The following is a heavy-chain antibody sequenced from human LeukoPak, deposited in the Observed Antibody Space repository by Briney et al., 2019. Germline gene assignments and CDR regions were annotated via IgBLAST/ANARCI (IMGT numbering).Heavy chain of an antibody. V-gene: IGHV1-69*06. CDR3: ARGVVAAKSIHYYCGMDV. Sequence: SVKVSCKASGGTFSSYAISWVRQAPGQGLEWMGGIIPIFGTANYAQKFQGRVTITADKSTSTAYMELSSLRSEDTAVYYCARGVVAAKSIHYYCGMDVWGKGTTVTVSS. CDR2: IIPIFGTA. J-gene: IGHJ6*04. CDR1: GGTFSSYA. D-gene: IGHD2-15*01.